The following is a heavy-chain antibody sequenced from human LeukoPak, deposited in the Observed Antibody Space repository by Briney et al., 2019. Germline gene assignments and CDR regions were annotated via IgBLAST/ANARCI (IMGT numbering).Heavy chain of an antibody. D-gene: IGHD3-10*01. Sequence: SETLSLTCTVSGGSISSYYWSWIRQPPGKGLEWIGYIYNSGTTNYNPSLKSRVTMSADTSKNQVSLTLNSVTAADTAVYYCARNHDGSVDPLRHFYYGMDVWGQGTTVTVSS. J-gene: IGHJ6*02. CDR2: IYNSGTT. CDR3: ARNHDGSVDPLRHFYYGMDV. CDR1: GGSISSYY. V-gene: IGHV4-59*01.